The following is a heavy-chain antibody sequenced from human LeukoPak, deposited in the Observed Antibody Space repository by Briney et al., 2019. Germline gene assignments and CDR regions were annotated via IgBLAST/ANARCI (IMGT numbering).Heavy chain of an antibody. CDR1: GYTFISYA. V-gene: IGHV7-4-1*02. J-gene: IGHJ4*02. Sequence: ASVKVSCKASGYTFISYAMNWVRQAPGQGLEWMGWINTNTGNPTYAQGFTGRFVFSLDTSVSTAYLQISSLKAEDTAVYYCARDGDSGYDCLFDCWGQGTLVTVSS. CDR2: INTNTGNP. CDR3: ARDGDSGYDCLFDC. D-gene: IGHD5-12*01.